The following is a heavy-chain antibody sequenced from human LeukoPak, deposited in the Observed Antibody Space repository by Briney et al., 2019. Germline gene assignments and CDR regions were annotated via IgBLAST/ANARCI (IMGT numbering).Heavy chain of an antibody. CDR3: ARDMVRWFDP. D-gene: IGHD3-10*01. CDR1: GGSISSGGYY. CDR2: IYYSGST. J-gene: IGHJ5*02. V-gene: IGHV4-31*03. Sequence: SQTLSLTCTVSGGSISSGGYYWSWIRQHPGKGLEWIGYIYYSGSTYYNPSLKSRVTISVDTSKNQFSLKLSSVTAADTAVYYCARDMVRWFDPWGQGTLVTVSS.